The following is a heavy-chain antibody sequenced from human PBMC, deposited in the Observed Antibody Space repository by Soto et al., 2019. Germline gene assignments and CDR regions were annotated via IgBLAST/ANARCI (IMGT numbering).Heavy chain of an antibody. J-gene: IGHJ4*02. D-gene: IGHD2-21*02. V-gene: IGHV3-30*18. Sequence: QVQLVESGGGVVLPGRSLRPSCVASGFTFSHYGMQWVRQAPGKGLEWVALVSYDGSNKYYGDSVKGRFTISRDNSKYTLYLEIDSLSAEDTAVYYCAKDRSAGCGGDCSCDSWGQGTLVTVSS. CDR2: VSYDGSNK. CDR3: AKDRSAGCGGDCSCDS. CDR1: GFTFSHYG.